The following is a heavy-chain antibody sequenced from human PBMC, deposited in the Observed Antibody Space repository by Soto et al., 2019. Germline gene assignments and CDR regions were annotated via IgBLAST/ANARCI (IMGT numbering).Heavy chain of an antibody. V-gene: IGHV4-39*01. Sequence: QVQLQESGPGLVKPSETLSLTCTVSGDSVSSSYYYWGWIRQPPGKGLEWIGSIFYSGSTYYNPSLKSRVTISVDTSKNQSSLKLSSVTAADTAVYYCARRGSSRQIYHYGMDVWGPGTTVTVSS. CDR3: ARRGSSRQIYHYGMDV. J-gene: IGHJ6*02. CDR2: IFYSGST. CDR1: GDSVSSSYYY. D-gene: IGHD6-13*01.